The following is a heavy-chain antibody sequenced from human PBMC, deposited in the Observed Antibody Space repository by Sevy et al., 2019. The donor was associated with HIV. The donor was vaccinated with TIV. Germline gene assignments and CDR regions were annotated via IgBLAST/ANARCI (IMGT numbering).Heavy chain of an antibody. J-gene: IGHJ4*02. D-gene: IGHD2-15*01. V-gene: IGHV3-74*01. CDR1: GLTFSDYW. CDR3: VAANSWEDY. CDR2: VNSDGSSK. Sequence: GESLKISCAPSGLTFSDYWMHWVRQAPGKGLVWVSRVNSDGSSKTYADSVKGRFTISRDNTKNTLSLQMNSLRAEETAVYYCVAANSWEDYWGQGTLVTVSS.